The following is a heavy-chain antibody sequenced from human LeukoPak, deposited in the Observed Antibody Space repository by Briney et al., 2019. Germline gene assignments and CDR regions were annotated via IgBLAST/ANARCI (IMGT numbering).Heavy chain of an antibody. Sequence: GGSLRLSCVASGFTFSNYAIHWVRRPPGKGLEWVAVMPTDGSLQYYANSVKGRFTISRDNYKSTLFLQMNSLSAADTAVYYCGRQVAPGQWLVSLWGQGTLVTVSS. D-gene: IGHD6-19*01. CDR2: MPTDGSLQ. J-gene: IGHJ4*02. V-gene: IGHV3-30*01. CDR1: GFTFSNYA. CDR3: GRQVAPGQWLVSL.